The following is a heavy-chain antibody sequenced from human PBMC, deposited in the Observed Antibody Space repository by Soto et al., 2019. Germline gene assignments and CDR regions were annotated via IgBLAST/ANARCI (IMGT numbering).Heavy chain of an antibody. CDR3: SGGGRPGQIDWFDP. CDR2: IYRYGST. Sequence: QVQLQESGPRLVKPSGTLSLTCAVYGGSLSSCNWWSWVRQPPGKGLEWIGEIYRYGSTSYNPSLKTRVTIAGDKSKNQISLKMTPLSAADTAVYFCSGGGRPGQIDWFDPWGQGILVTVSS. J-gene: IGHJ5*02. V-gene: IGHV4-4*02. D-gene: IGHD2-21*01. CDR1: GGSLSSCNW.